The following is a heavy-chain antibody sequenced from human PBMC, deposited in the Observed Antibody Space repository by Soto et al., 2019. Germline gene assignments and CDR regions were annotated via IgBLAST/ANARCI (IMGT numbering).Heavy chain of an antibody. CDR3: ARVGATRYYYYGMDV. Sequence: PSETLSLTCTVSGGSISSDYWSWIRQPPGQGLEWIGYIYYSGSTNYNPSLKSRVTISVDTSKNQFSLKLSSVTAADTAVYYCARVGATRYYYYGMDVWGQGTTVTVSS. CDR1: GGSISSDY. D-gene: IGHD1-26*01. CDR2: IYYSGST. V-gene: IGHV4-59*01. J-gene: IGHJ6*02.